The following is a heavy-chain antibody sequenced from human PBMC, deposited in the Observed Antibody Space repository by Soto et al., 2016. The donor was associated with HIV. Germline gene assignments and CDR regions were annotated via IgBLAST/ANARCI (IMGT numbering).Heavy chain of an antibody. CDR1: GFRFDDEG. J-gene: IGHJ4*02. CDR3: ARDTGGGAIDF. Sequence: EVQLVESGGGVVRPGGSLRLSCEASGFRFDDEGMSWVRQAPGKGLEWVSAINWNSDTIGYADSVKGRFIISRDNAKNSLYLQMNSLRAEDTAFYYCARDTGGGAIDFRGQGTLVTVSS. V-gene: IGHV3-20*04. D-gene: IGHD3-16*01. CDR2: INWNSDTI.